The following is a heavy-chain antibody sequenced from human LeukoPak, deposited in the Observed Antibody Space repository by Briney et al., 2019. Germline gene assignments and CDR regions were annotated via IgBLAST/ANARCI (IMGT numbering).Heavy chain of an antibody. J-gene: IGHJ5*02. V-gene: IGHV4-30-2*01. CDR2: IYQSGST. CDR1: GGSFSSGNYY. D-gene: IGHD6-13*01. Sequence: SETLSLTCTVSGGSFSSGNYYWTWIRQPPGKGLEWIGYIYQSGSTYYNSSLKSRATISVDRSKNQFSLKLSSVTAADTAVYYCARERSGSWYYNWFDPWGQGTLVTVSS. CDR3: ARERSGSWYYNWFDP.